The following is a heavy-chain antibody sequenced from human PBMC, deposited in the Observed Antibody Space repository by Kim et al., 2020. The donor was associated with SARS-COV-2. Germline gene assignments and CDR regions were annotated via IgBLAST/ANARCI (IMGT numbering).Heavy chain of an antibody. CDR2: IYSGGRT. CDR1: GFTVSSNY. CDR3: ARNYYYDSSGYYYFDY. D-gene: IGHD3-22*01. V-gene: IGHV3-66*01. Sequence: GGSLRLSCAASGFTVSSNYMSWVRQAPGKGLEWVSVIYSGGRTYYADSVKGRFTISRDNSKNTLYLQMNSLRAEDTAVYYCARNYYYDSSGYYYFDYWGQGTLVTVSS. J-gene: IGHJ4*02.